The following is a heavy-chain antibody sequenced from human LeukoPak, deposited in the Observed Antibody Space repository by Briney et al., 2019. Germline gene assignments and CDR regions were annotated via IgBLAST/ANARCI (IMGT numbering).Heavy chain of an antibody. D-gene: IGHD3-16*01. CDR2: INHSGST. V-gene: IGHV4-34*01. Sequence: PGGSLRLSCAASGSTLSSHSMNWVRQPPGKGLEWIGEINHSGSTNYNPSLKSRVTISVDTSKNRFSLKLSSVTAADTAVYYCAREGRGVGVDYWGQGTLVTVSS. CDR3: AREGRGVGVDY. CDR1: GSTLSSHS. J-gene: IGHJ4*02.